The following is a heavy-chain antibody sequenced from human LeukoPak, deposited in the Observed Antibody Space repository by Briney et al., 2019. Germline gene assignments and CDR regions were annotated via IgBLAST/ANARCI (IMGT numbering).Heavy chain of an antibody. J-gene: IGHJ3*02. CDR2: ISAYNGNT. Sequence: ASVKVSCKASGYTFTSYGISWVRQAPGQGLEWMGRISAYNGNTNYAQKLQGRVTMTTDTSTSTAYMELRSLRSDDTAVYYCARDSYYYDSSGLVAFDIWGQGTMVTVSS. CDR1: GYTFTSYG. D-gene: IGHD3-22*01. V-gene: IGHV1-18*01. CDR3: ARDSYYYDSSGLVAFDI.